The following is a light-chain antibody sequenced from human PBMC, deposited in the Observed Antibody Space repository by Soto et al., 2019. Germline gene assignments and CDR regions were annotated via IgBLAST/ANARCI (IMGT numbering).Light chain of an antibody. CDR1: SSDFRGYHY. Sequence: QSALTQPHSVSGSPGQSVTISCTGTSSDFRGYHYVSWYQHHPGKAPKVIIFDVNKRPSGVPDRFSGSKSGNTASLTISGLQTDDEADYYCCSSAGRYPWVFGGGTKLTVL. CDR3: CSSAGRYPWV. J-gene: IGLJ3*02. V-gene: IGLV2-11*01. CDR2: DVN.